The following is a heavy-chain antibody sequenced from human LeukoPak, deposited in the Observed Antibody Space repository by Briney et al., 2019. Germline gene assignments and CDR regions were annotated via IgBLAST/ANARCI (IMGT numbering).Heavy chain of an antibody. J-gene: IGHJ6*02. CDR1: GGSFSGYY. V-gene: IGHV4-34*01. Sequence: SETLSLTCAVYGGSFSGYYWSWIRQPPGKGLEWIGEINHSGSTNYNPSLKSRVTISVDTSKNQFSLKLSSVTAADTAVYYCARETTVSIMDVWGQGTTVTVSS. CDR2: INHSGST. D-gene: IGHD4-17*01. CDR3: ARETTVSIMDV.